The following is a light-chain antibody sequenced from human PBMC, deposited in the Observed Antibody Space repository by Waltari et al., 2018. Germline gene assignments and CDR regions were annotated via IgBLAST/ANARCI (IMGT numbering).Light chain of an antibody. J-gene: IGLJ2*01. CDR1: RSDIGGYNY. V-gene: IGLV2-8*01. CDR2: EVT. Sequence: QSALTQPPSASGSPGQSVTISCTGTRSDIGGYNYVSWYQQRPGKAPKLLIYEVTKRPSGVPDRFSGSKSSNTASLTVSGLQAEDEADYYCSSYAGSNYVAFGGGTKLTVL. CDR3: SSYAGSNYVA.